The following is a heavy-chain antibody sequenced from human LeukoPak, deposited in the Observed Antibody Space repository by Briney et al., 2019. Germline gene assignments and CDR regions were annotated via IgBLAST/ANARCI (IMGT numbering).Heavy chain of an antibody. Sequence: SETLSLTCTVSGGSISSYYWSWIRQPPGKGLEWIGYIYYSGSTNYNPSLKSRVTISVDTSKNQFSLKLSSVTAADTAVYYCARGGIALTNWFDPWGQGTLVTVSS. CDR2: IYYSGST. CDR3: ARGGIALTNWFDP. CDR1: GGSISSYY. D-gene: IGHD6-13*01. V-gene: IGHV4-59*08. J-gene: IGHJ5*02.